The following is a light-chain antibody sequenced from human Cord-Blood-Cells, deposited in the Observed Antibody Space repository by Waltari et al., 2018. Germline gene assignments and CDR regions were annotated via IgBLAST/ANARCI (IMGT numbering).Light chain of an antibody. V-gene: IGKV1-39*01. CDR3: QQSYSTLWT. CDR1: QSISSY. Sequence: DLQMTQSPSSLSASVGDIVTITCRASQSISSYLNWEQQKPGKAPKLLIYAASSLQSGVPSRFRGSGSGTDFTLTINSLQPEDFATYYCQQSYSTLWTFGQGTKVEIK. CDR2: AAS. J-gene: IGKJ1*01.